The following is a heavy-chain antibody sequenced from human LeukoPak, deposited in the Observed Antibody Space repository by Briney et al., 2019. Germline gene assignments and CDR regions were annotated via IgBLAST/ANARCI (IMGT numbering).Heavy chain of an antibody. CDR2: IYTSGST. Sequence: PSETLSLTCTASGGSISSGSYYWSWIRQPAGKGLEWIGRIYTSGSTNYNPSLKSRVTISVDTSKNQFSLKLSSVTAADTAVYYCARDNGDYVVDYWGQGTLVTVSS. D-gene: IGHD4-17*01. J-gene: IGHJ4*02. V-gene: IGHV4-61*02. CDR1: GGSISSGSYY. CDR3: ARDNGDYVVDY.